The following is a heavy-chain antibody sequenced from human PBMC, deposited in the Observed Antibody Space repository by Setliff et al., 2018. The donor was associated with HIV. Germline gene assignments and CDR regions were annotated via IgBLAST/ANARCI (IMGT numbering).Heavy chain of an antibody. CDR1: GFTFSSYE. V-gene: IGHV3-48*03. J-gene: IGHJ2*01. CDR2: ISSSGSTI. Sequence: GGSLRLSCAASGFTFSSYEMNWVRQAPGKGLEWVSYISSSGSTIYYADSVKGRFTISRDNAKNSLYLQMNSLRAEDTAVYYCARLGRSFGEFHWYFDLWGRGTLVTVSS. CDR3: ARLGRSFGEFHWYFDL. D-gene: IGHD3-10*01.